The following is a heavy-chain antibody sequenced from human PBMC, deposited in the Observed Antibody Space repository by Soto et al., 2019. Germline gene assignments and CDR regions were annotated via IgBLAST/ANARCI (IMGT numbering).Heavy chain of an antibody. CDR1: GFTFARYS. Sequence: PGGSLRLSCAASGFTFARYSMNWVRQAPGKGLEWVSSISSTTNYIYYGDSMKGRFTISRDNAKNSLYLEMNSLRAEDTAVYYCARESEDLTSNFDYWGQGTLVTVSS. CDR3: ARESEDLTSNFDY. CDR2: ISSTTNYI. J-gene: IGHJ4*02. V-gene: IGHV3-21*06.